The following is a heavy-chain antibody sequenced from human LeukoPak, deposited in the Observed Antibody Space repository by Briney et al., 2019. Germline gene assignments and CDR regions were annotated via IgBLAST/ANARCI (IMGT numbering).Heavy chain of an antibody. D-gene: IGHD6-13*01. CDR2: IWYDGSNK. V-gene: IGHV3-33*01. J-gene: IGHJ4*02. CDR3: ARDQESSSWYGPAYYFDY. CDR1: GFTFSSYG. Sequence: GGSLRLSCAASGFTFSSYGMHWVRQAPGKGLEWVAVIWYDGSNKYYADSVKGRFTISRDNSKNTLYLQMNSLRAEYTAVYYCARDQESSSWYGPAYYFDYWGQGTLVTVSS.